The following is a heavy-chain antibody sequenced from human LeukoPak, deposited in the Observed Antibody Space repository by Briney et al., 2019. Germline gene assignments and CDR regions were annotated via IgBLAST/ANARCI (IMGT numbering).Heavy chain of an antibody. CDR2: ISSSGGTI. D-gene: IGHD3-10*01. CDR1: GFTFSSYE. J-gene: IGHJ6*02. CDR3: LTYLSFFTITLCSYYYYVMYV. V-gene: IGHV3-48*03. Sequence: QPGGSLRLSCSASGFTFSSYEMNWVRQAPGKGLEWVSYISSSGGTIYYADSVKGRFTISRDNAKNSLYLQMNSLRAEYSTVYFYLTYLSFFTITLCSYYYYVMYVWGRGTTVTVSS.